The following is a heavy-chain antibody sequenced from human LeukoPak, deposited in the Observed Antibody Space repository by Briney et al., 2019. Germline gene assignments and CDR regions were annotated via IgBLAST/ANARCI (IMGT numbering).Heavy chain of an antibody. D-gene: IGHD2-2*01. J-gene: IGHJ5*02. CDR3: ARGRGYCSGTSCYRWFDP. Sequence: ASVKVSCKASGYTFTSYDINWVRQATGQGLEWMGWMNPNSGNTGYAQKFQGRVTMTRNTSISTAYTELSSLRSEDTAVYYCARGRGYCSGTSCYRWFDPWGQGTLVTVSS. CDR2: MNPNSGNT. CDR1: GYTFTSYD. V-gene: IGHV1-8*01.